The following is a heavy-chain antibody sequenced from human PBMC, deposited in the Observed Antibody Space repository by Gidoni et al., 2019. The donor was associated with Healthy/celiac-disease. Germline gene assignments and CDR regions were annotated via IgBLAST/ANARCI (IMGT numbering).Heavy chain of an antibody. CDR3: ARVGSSWYNWFDP. CDR2: TYYSGST. J-gene: IGHJ5*02. CDR1: GGPISSSSSY. V-gene: IGHV4-39*07. D-gene: IGHD6-13*01. Sequence: QRQLQESGPGAVKPSGTLSHACSVSGGPISSSSSYWGWIRQPPGKGLEWIWGTYYSGSTYYTPSLKSPVTISVDTSKNQFSLKLSSVSAADTAVYYCARVGSSWYNWFDPWGQGTLVTVSS.